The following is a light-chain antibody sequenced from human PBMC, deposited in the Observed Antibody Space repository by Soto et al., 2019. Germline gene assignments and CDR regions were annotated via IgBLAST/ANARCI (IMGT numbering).Light chain of an antibody. CDR1: QSLLHSNGYNY. Sequence: DIVMTQSPLSLPVTPGEPASISCRSSQSLLHSNGYNYLDWYLQKPGQSPQLLIYWGSNRASGVPDRFSGSGSGTDFTLKINRVEAEDVGVYFCKQGLQSPSTFGQGTKVQIK. CDR3: KQGLQSPST. V-gene: IGKV2-28*01. J-gene: IGKJ1*01. CDR2: WGS.